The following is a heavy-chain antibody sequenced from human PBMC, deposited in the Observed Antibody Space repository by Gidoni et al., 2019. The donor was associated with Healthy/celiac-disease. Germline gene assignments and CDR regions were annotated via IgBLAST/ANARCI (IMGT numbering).Heavy chain of an antibody. J-gene: IGHJ5*02. CDR3: ARDPSYYYDSSGYGFDWFDP. D-gene: IGHD3-22*01. CDR2: IIPILGIA. Sequence: QVQLVQSGAEVKKPGSSVKVSCKASGGTFSSYAISWVRQAPGQGLEWMGRIIPILGIANYAQKFQGRVTITADKSTSTAYMELSSLRSEDTAVYYCARDPSYYYDSSGYGFDWFDPWGQGTLVTVSS. CDR1: GGTFSSYA. V-gene: IGHV1-69*04.